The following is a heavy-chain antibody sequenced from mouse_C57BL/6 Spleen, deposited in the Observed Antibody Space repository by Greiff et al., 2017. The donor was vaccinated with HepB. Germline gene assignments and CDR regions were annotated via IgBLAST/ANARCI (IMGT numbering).Heavy chain of an antibody. CDR2: ISYDGSN. CDR3: ARVVAGAMDY. D-gene: IGHD1-1*01. J-gene: IGHJ4*01. Sequence: EVQLVESGPGLVKPSQSLSLTCSVTGYSITSGYYWNWIRQFPGNKLEWMGYISYDGSNNYNPSLKNRISITRDTSKNQFFLKLNSVTTEDTATYHCARVVAGAMDYWGQGTSVTVSS. V-gene: IGHV3-6*01. CDR1: GYSITSGYY.